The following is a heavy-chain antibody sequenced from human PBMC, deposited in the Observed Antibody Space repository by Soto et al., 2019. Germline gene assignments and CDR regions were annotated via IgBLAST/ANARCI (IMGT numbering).Heavy chain of an antibody. CDR1: GFTFSSYG. CDR3: ARDQDFHDDILTGPSQSHGMDV. D-gene: IGHD3-9*01. J-gene: IGHJ6*02. Sequence: PGGSLRLSCAASGFTFSSYGMHWVRQAPGKGLEWVAVIWYDGSNKYYADSVKGRFTISRDNSKNTLYLQMNSLRAEDTAVYYCARDQDFHDDILTGPSQSHGMDVWGQGTTVTVSS. V-gene: IGHV3-33*01. CDR2: IWYDGSNK.